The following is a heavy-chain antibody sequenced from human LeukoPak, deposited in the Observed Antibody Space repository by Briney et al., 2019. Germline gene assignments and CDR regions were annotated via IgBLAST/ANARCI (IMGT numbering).Heavy chain of an antibody. V-gene: IGHV3-30*04. CDR3: ARDGYYYDSSLDS. CDR2: ISDDGSGK. CDR1: AFTFSNYA. J-gene: IGHJ4*02. Sequence: PGGSLRLSCPASAFTFSNYAIHWVRQAPGKGLEWVTIISDDGSGKYYADSVKGRFTISRDNSKNTVYLQMNSLRDDDTAVYYCARDGYYYDSSLDSWGQGTLVTVSS. D-gene: IGHD3-22*01.